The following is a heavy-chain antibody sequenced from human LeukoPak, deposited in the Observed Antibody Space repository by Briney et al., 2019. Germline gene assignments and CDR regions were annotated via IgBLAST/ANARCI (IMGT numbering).Heavy chain of an antibody. D-gene: IGHD4-17*01. CDR3: ARSPWSVTPGYFDY. V-gene: IGHV3-23*01. CDR2: ISGSGGST. J-gene: IGHJ4*02. Sequence: AGGSLRLSCAASGFTFSSYAMSWVRQTPGKGLEWVSTISGSGGSTYYADSVKGRFTISRDNSKNTVYLQMNSLRVEDTATYYCARSPWSVTPGYFDYWGQGTLVTVSS. CDR1: GFTFSSYA.